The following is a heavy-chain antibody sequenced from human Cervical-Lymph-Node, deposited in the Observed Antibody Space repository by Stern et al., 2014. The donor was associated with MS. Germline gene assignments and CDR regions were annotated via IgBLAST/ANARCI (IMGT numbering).Heavy chain of an antibody. D-gene: IGHD3-22*01. CDR1: GGSISSDNYY. CDR3: ARDHFTTSLDV. J-gene: IGHJ6*02. CDR2: IYYSGPT. Sequence: QVQLVESGPGLVKPSQTLSLTCTVSGGSISSDNYYWTWIRQHPGKGLEWIGHIYYSGPTYYNPSLKSRVSITVDTSQNLFSLRLSSVTAADTAVYYCARDHFTTSLDVWGHGTTVTVS. V-gene: IGHV4-31*03.